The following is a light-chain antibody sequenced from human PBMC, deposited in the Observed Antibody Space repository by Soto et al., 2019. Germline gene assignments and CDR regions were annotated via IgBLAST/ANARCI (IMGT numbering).Light chain of an antibody. V-gene: IGLV3-21*04. Sequence: SYELTQPPSVSVAPGKTARITCGGNNIGSKSVHWYQQTPGQAPVLVIYYDSDRPSGIPERFSGSNSGNTATLTISRVEAGDEADYYCQVWDSSSVVFGGGTKVTVL. CDR3: QVWDSSSVV. CDR2: YDS. CDR1: NIGSKS. J-gene: IGLJ2*01.